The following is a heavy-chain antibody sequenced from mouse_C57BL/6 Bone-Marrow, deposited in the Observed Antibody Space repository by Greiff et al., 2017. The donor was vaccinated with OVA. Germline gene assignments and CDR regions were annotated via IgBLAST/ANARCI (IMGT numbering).Heavy chain of an antibody. J-gene: IGHJ2*01. Sequence: EVHLVESGGDLVKPGGSLKLSCAASGFTFSSYGMSWVRQTPDKRLEWVATISSGGSYTYYPDSVKGRFTISRDNAKNTLYLQMSSLKSEDTAMYYCARDPYYYGSSYLYYFDYWGQGTTLTVSS. V-gene: IGHV5-6*01. CDR2: ISSGGSYT. D-gene: IGHD1-1*01. CDR3: ARDPYYYGSSYLYYFDY. CDR1: GFTFSSYG.